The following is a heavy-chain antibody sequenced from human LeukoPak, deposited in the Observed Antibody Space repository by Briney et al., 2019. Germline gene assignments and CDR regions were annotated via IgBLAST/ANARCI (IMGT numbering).Heavy chain of an antibody. J-gene: IGHJ5*02. CDR3: ARELLWFGESIGGGFDP. CDR2: IISSSSYI. Sequence: GGSLRLSCAASGFTFSSYSMNWVRQAPGKGLEWVSSIISSSSYIYYADSVKGRFTISRDNAKNSLYLKMNSLRAEDTAVYYCARELLWFGESIGGGFDPWGQGTLVTVSS. V-gene: IGHV3-21*01. D-gene: IGHD3-10*01. CDR1: GFTFSSYS.